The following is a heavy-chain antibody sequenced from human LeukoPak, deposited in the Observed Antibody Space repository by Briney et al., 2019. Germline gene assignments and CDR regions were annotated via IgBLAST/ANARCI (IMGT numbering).Heavy chain of an antibody. Sequence: SVEVSCKAPGGTFSSYAISWVRQAPGQGLEWMGGIIPIFGTASYAQKFQGRVTITTDESTSTAYMELSSLRSEDTAVYYCARGPVTGIAARPVHNFDYWGQGTLVTVSS. CDR2: IIPIFGTA. CDR1: GGTFSSYA. D-gene: IGHD6-6*01. J-gene: IGHJ4*02. V-gene: IGHV1-69*05. CDR3: ARGPVTGIAARPVHNFDY.